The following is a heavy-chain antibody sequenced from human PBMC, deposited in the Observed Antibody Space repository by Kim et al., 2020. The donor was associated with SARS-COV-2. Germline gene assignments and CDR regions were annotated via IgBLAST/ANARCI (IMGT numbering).Heavy chain of an antibody. CDR1: GFTFSNAW. CDR3: TTDYYDSSGYPNWFDP. V-gene: IGHV3-15*01. CDR2: IKSKTDGGTT. D-gene: IGHD3-22*01. J-gene: IGHJ5*02. Sequence: GGSLRLSCAASGFTFSNAWMSWVRQAPGKGLEWVGRIKSKTDGGTTDYAAPVKGRFTISRDDSKNTLYLQMNSLKTEDTAVYYCTTDYYDSSGYPNWFDPWGQGTLVTVSS.